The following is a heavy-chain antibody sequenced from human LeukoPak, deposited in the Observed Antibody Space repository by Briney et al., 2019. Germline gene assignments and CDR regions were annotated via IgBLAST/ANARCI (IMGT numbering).Heavy chain of an antibody. V-gene: IGHV1-46*01. Sequence: ASVKVCCKASGYTFTSYFMHWVRQAPGQGLEWMGIINPSGGSTSYAQKFQGRVTMTRDTSTSTVYMELSSLRSEDTAVYYCARAEYYYDSWFDPWGQGTLVTVSS. CDR3: ARAEYYYDSWFDP. CDR2: INPSGGST. J-gene: IGHJ5*02. D-gene: IGHD3-22*01. CDR1: GYTFTSYF.